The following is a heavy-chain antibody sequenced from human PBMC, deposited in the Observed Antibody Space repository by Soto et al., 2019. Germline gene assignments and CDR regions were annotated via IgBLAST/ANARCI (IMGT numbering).Heavy chain of an antibody. J-gene: IGHJ3*02. V-gene: IGHV3-23*01. CDR2: ITDSGGST. D-gene: IGHD2-8*01. CDR1: GFTFRMYA. CDR3: AKAGPQPYCSNGISYKKADAFDI. Sequence: GGSLRLSCAASGFTFRMYAMSWVRQAPGKGLEWVSSITDSGGSTYYADSVKGRFTISRDNSKNTVYLQMNSLRAEDTAVFHCAKAGPQPYCSNGISYKKADAFDIWGQGTMVTVSS.